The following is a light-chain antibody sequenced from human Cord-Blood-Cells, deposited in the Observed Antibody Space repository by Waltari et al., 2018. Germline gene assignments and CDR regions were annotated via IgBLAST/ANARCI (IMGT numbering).Light chain of an antibody. CDR2: GNT. CDR1: SSNIGAGYD. Sequence: QSVLTQPPSVSVAPGQRVTIPCTGSSSNIGAGYDVHWYQQLPGTAPKLLIYGNTHRPSGVPDRFCGSKSGTSASLAITGLQAEDEADYYCQSYDSSLSGWVFGGGTKLTVL. CDR3: QSYDSSLSGWV. V-gene: IGLV1-40*01. J-gene: IGLJ3*02.